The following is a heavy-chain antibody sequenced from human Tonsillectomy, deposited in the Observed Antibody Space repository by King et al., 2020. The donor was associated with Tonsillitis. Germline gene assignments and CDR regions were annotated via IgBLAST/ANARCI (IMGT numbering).Heavy chain of an antibody. CDR2: FDPRDSYT. CDR1: GYIFNSYW. D-gene: IGHD3-22*01. CDR3: ARPKSPYYYDSSGYSDWFDP. J-gene: IGHJ5*02. V-gene: IGHV5-10-1*03. Sequence: QLVQSGAELKKPGESLRISWKGSGYIFNSYWISWVRQMPGKGLEWMGKFDPRDSYTNYSPSLHGHATISADKSLNTAYLQWSSLKASDTAMYYCARPKSPYYYDSSGYSDWFDPWGQGTLVTVSS.